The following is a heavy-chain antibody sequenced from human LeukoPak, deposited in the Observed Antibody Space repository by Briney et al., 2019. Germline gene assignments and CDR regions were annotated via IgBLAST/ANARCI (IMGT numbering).Heavy chain of an antibody. CDR3: ARDCRSGSRFDS. J-gene: IGHJ4*02. V-gene: IGHV3-53*01. D-gene: IGHD3-22*01. CDR1: GFTVSNNY. Sequence: GGSLRLSRAASGFTVSNNYMGWVRQAPGKGLEWVSIIHSSSATNYADSVKGRFTISRDNSKNTLYLQMNSLRVEDTAVYYCARDCRSGSRFDSWGQGTLVTVSP. CDR2: IHSSSAT.